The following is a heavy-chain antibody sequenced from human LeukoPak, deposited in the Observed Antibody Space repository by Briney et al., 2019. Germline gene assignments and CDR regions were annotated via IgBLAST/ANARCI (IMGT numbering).Heavy chain of an antibody. D-gene: IGHD3-10*01. Sequence: ASVKVSCKASGYSFTNYALAWVRQAPGQGLERVGWISAYNGGTAYAQKLQDRVTLTTDTATRTVYIELRSLTSDDTAKYYCARASRMVRGAFDVWGQGTMVTVSS. CDR1: GYSFTNYA. CDR3: ARASRMVRGAFDV. CDR2: ISAYNGGT. J-gene: IGHJ3*01. V-gene: IGHV1-18*01.